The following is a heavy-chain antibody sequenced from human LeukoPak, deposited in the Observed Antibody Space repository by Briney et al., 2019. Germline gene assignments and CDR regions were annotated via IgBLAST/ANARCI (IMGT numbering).Heavy chain of an antibody. D-gene: IGHD6-13*01. CDR2: ISGSGGST. V-gene: IGHV3-23*01. J-gene: IGHJ4*02. CDR3: AKSGSSWYGGHDHY. Sequence: PGGSLRLSCAAPGFTFSSYAMSWVRQAPGKGLEWVSAISGSGGSTYYADSVKGRFTISRDNSKNTLYLQMNSLRAEDTAVYYCAKSGSSWYGGHDHYWGQGTLVTVSS. CDR1: GFTFSSYA.